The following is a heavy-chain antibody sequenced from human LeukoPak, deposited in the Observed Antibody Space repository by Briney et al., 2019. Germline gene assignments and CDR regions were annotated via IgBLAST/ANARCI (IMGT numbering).Heavy chain of an antibody. CDR3: ARVEKVLRYFDWLTHYYYYMDV. Sequence: GGSLRLSCAASGFTFTNYWMSWVRQAPGKGLEWVANIKQDGSEKYYVDSVKGRFTISRDNAKNSLYLQMNSLRAEDTAVYYCARVEKVLRYFDWLTHYYYYMDVWGKGTTVTISS. CDR1: GFTFTNYW. CDR2: IKQDGSEK. V-gene: IGHV3-7*01. J-gene: IGHJ6*03. D-gene: IGHD3-9*01.